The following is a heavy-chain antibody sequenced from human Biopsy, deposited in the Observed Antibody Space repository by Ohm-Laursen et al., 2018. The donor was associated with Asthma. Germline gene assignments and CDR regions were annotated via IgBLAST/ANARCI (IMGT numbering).Heavy chain of an antibody. CDR1: GFTFSGYT. Sequence: SLRLSCAASGFTFSGYTMNWVRQSPDKGLEWVGVISKDASTQDYADSVKGRFTMARDNSKNTLDLQMNSLREEDTAVYYCVRDGTDDAFDIWGQGTVVSVSS. V-gene: IGHV3-30*03. J-gene: IGHJ3*02. CDR2: ISKDASTQ. CDR3: VRDGTDDAFDI. D-gene: IGHD1-1*01.